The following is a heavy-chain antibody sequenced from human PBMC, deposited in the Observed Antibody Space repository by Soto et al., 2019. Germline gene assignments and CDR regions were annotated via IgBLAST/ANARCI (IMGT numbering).Heavy chain of an antibody. CDR1: GFTFSSYG. D-gene: IGHD3-10*01. V-gene: IGHV3-30*18. CDR2: ISYDGSNK. CDR3: AKVGDTMVRGVISYYYMEV. J-gene: IGHJ6*03. Sequence: PGGSLRLSCAASGFTFSSYGMHWVRQAPGKGLEWVAVISYDGSNKYYADSVKGRFTISRDNSKNTPYLQMNSLRAEDTAVYYCAKVGDTMVRGVISYYYMEVWGKGTTVTVSS.